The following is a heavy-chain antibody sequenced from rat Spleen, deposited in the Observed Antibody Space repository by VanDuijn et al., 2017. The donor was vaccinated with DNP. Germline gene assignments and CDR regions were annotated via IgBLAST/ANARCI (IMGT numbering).Heavy chain of an antibody. D-gene: IGHD1-12*02. Sequence: QVQLKESGPGLVQTSQTLSLTCTVSGFSLTSYHVHWVRQPPGKGLEWMGRIQSGGSTDYNSALKSRLSISRDTSKSQVFLKMNSVKTEDTAMYFCARWDYDGWFAYWGQGTLVTVSS. CDR3: ARWDYDGWFAY. CDR1: GFSLTSYH. V-gene: IGHV2-27*01. J-gene: IGHJ3*01. CDR2: IQSGGST.